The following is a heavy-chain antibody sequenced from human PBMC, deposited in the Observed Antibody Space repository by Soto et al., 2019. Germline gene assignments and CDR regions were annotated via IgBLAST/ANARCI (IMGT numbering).Heavy chain of an antibody. D-gene: IGHD3-3*01. CDR1: GGTFSSYA. J-gene: IGHJ6*02. V-gene: IGHV1-69*06. CDR3: ARDLGAQDDFWSGYYAYYYYYGMDV. Sequence: QVQLVQSGAEVKKPGSSVKVSCKASGGTFSSYAISWVRQVPGQGLEWMGGIIPIFGTANYAQKFQGRVTITADKSTSTAYMELSSLRSEDTAVYYCARDLGAQDDFWSGYYAYYYYYGMDVWGQGTTVTVSS. CDR2: IIPIFGTA.